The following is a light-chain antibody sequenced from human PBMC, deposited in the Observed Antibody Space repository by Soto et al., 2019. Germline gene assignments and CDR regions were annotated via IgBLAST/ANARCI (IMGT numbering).Light chain of an antibody. CDR3: QSYDRSSLYV. J-gene: IGLJ1*01. CDR2: GDN. V-gene: IGLV6-57*02. Sequence: NFMLTQPHSVSESPGKTVTISCTDSSGSVASNYVHWYQRRPGSAPTIVIYGDNQRPSGVPDRFSGSIDSSSNSASLTISRLKTEDEADYFCQSYDRSSLYVFGTGTKLTVL. CDR1: SGSVASNY.